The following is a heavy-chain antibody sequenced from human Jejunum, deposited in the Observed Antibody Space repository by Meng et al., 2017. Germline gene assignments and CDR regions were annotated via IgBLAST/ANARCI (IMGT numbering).Heavy chain of an antibody. CDR3: ARDLMVNRGDKFDY. D-gene: IGHD4/OR15-4a*01. CDR2: TNPKSGGT. J-gene: IGHJ4*02. V-gene: IGHV1-2*02. Sequence: ASVKVSCKASGYTFTGYYIQWVRQAPGQGLEWMGWTNPKSGGTNYAQKFQGRVTMTRDTSISTAYMELSSLTSDDTAMYYCARDLMVNRGDKFDYWGQGTRVTVSS. CDR1: GYTFTGYY.